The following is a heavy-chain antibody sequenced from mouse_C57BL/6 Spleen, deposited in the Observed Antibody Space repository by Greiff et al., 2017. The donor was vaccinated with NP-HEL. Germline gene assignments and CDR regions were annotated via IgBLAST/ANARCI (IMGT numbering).Heavy chain of an antibody. J-gene: IGHJ4*01. D-gene: IGHD1-1*02. V-gene: IGHV1-61*01. CDR1: GYTFTSYW. CDR3: ARTLWGYAMDY. CDR2: IYPSDSET. Sequence: QVQLQQPGAELVRPGSSVKLSCKASGYTFTSYWMDWVKQRPGQGLEWIGNIYPSDSETHYNQKFKDKATLTVDKSSSTAYMQLSSLTSEDSAVYYCARTLWGYAMDYWGQGTSVTVSS.